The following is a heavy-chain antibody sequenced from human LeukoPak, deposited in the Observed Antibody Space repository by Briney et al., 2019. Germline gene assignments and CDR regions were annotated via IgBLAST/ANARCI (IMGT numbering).Heavy chain of an antibody. D-gene: IGHD3-22*01. CDR1: GFTFSSYS. CDR2: ISSSSSYI. Sequence: GGSLRLSCAASGFTFSSYSMNWVHQVPGKGLEWVSSISSSSSYIYYADSVKGRFTISRDNSKNTLYLQMNSLRAEDTAVYYCAKGIEWYYYDSSGPSDYFDYWGQGTLVTVSS. J-gene: IGHJ4*02. V-gene: IGHV3-21*04. CDR3: AKGIEWYYYDSSGPSDYFDY.